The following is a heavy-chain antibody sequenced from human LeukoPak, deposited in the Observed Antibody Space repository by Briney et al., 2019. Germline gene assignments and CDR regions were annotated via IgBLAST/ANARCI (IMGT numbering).Heavy chain of an antibody. J-gene: IGHJ3*02. V-gene: IGHV3-53*01. CDR1: GFTVSSNY. CDR3: ARSPSKRWLQPQADAFDI. D-gene: IGHD5-24*01. Sequence: GSLRLSCAASGFTVSSNYMSWVRQAPGKGMEWVSVIYSGGSTYYADSVKGRFTISRDNSKNTLYLQMNSLRAEDTAVYYCARSPSKRWLQPQADAFDIWGQWTMVTVSS. CDR2: IYSGGST.